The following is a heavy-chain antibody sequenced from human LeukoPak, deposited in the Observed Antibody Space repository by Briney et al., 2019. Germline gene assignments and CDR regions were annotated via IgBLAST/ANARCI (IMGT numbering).Heavy chain of an antibody. CDR2: ISSSGSTI. V-gene: IGHV3-48*03. J-gene: IGHJ6*04. CDR3: AELGITMIGGV. Sequence: TGGSLRLSCAASGFTFSRFWMSWVRQAPGKGLEWVSYISSSGSTIYYADSVKGRFTISRDNAKNSLYLQMNSLRAEDTAVYYCAELGITMIGGVWGKGTTVTISS. CDR1: GFTFSRFW. D-gene: IGHD3-10*02.